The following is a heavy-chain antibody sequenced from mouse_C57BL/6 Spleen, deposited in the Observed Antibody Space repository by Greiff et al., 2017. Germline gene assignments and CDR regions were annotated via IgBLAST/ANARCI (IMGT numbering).Heavy chain of an antibody. D-gene: IGHD1-1*01. CDR2: IWSGGST. CDR1: GFSLTSYG. CDR3: AKSDTTYYFDY. V-gene: IGHV2-4*01. Sequence: VQGVESGPGLVQPSQSLSITCTVSGFSLTSYGVHWVRQPPGKGLEWLGVIWSGGSTDYNAAFISRLSISKDNSKSQVFFKMNSLQADDTAIYYCAKSDTTYYFDYWGQGTTLTVSS. J-gene: IGHJ2*01.